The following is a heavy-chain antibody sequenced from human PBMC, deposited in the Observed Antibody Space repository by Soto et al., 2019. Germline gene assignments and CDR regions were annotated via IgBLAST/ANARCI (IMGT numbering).Heavy chain of an antibody. D-gene: IGHD4-17*01. V-gene: IGHV4-31*03. Sequence: SETLSLTCTVSGGSISSGGYYWSWIRQHPGKGLEWIGYIYYSGSTYYNPSLKSRVTISVDTSKNQFSLKLSSATAADTAVYYCARDLGDYGGWFDPWGQGTLVTVSS. CDR2: IYYSGST. J-gene: IGHJ5*02. CDR1: GGSISSGGYY. CDR3: ARDLGDYGGWFDP.